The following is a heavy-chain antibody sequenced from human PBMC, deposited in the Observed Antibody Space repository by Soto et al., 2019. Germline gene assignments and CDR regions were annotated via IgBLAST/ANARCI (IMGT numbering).Heavy chain of an antibody. CDR3: ARHPDLGVTTRGYIWFDP. Sequence: SETLSLTCTVSGGSISSSSYYWGWIRQPPGKGLEWIGSIYYSGSTYYNPSLKSRVTISVDTSKNQFSLKLSSVTAADTAVYYCARHPDLGVTTRGYIWFDPWGQGTLVTVSS. CDR1: GGSISSSSYY. V-gene: IGHV4-39*01. D-gene: IGHD4-17*01. J-gene: IGHJ5*02. CDR2: IYYSGST.